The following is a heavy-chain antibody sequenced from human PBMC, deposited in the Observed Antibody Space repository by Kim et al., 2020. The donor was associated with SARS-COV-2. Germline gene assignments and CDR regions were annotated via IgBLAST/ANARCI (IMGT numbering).Heavy chain of an antibody. CDR1: GGSVSSGSHY. CDR3: ARGATYYYDSSVLGY. V-gene: IGHV4-61*01. Sequence: SETLSLTCTVSGGSVSSGSHYLSWIRQPPGKGLEWIGYIYYSGSTNYNPSLKSRITISVDTSKNQFSLKLSSVTAADTAVYYCARGATYYYDSSVLGYWGHGTLVTVSS. CDR2: IYYSGST. J-gene: IGHJ4*01. D-gene: IGHD3-22*01.